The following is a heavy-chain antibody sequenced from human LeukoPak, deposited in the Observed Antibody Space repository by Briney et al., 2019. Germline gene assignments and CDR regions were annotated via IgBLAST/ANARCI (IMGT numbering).Heavy chain of an antibody. CDR2: ISGYNGNT. V-gene: IGHV1-18*01. J-gene: IGHJ4*02. CDR1: GYTFASYG. CDR3: ARGYYYDSSGYYTGDY. Sequence: RASVKVSCKTSGYTFASYGISWVRQAPGQGLEWMGWISGYNGNTKYAQKFQGRVTMTTDTSTSTAYMELSRLRSDDTAVYYCARGYYYDSSGYYTGDYWGQGTLVTVSS. D-gene: IGHD3-22*01.